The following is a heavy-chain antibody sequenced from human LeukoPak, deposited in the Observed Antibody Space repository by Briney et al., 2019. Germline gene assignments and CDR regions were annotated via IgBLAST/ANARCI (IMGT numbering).Heavy chain of an antibody. Sequence: GGSLRLSCAASGFTFSSYAMSWVRQAPGKGLEWVSAISGSGGSTYYADSVKGRFTISRDNSRNTLYLQMNSLRAEDTAVYYCAKDGEGLSGSYIDWYFDLWGRGTLVTVSS. CDR2: ISGSGGST. J-gene: IGHJ2*01. D-gene: IGHD1-26*01. CDR1: GFTFSSYA. V-gene: IGHV3-23*01. CDR3: AKDGEGLSGSYIDWYFDL.